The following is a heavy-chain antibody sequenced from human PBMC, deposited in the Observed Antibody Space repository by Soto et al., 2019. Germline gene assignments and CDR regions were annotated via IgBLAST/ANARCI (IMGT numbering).Heavy chain of an antibody. CDR1: GYTFTSYD. V-gene: IGHV1-8*01. D-gene: IGHD6-25*01. CDR2: MNPNSGHT. CDR3: ARGVGAASENTIDY. Sequence: ASVKVSCKASGYTFTSYDIIWVREATGQGLEWMGWMNPNSGHTAYAQRFQGRVSMTRDTSINTVFMELSSLRSDDTAVYYCARGVGAASENTIDYWGQGTLVTVSS. J-gene: IGHJ4*02.